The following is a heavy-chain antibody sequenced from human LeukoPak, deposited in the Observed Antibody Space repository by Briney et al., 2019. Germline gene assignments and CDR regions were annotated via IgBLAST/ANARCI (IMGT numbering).Heavy chain of an antibody. CDR1: GFTFSDYW. CDR3: ARALYNHGWYPDYFDY. J-gene: IGHJ4*02. D-gene: IGHD6-19*01. V-gene: IGHV3-7*01. CDR2: IKADGYDK. Sequence: GGSLRLSCAASGFTFSDYWMGWVRRAPGKGLEWVANIKADGYDKYYVDSLKGRFTISRDNAENSLYLQMDTLRPEDTAVYYCARALYNHGWYPDYFDYWGQGTLVTVSS.